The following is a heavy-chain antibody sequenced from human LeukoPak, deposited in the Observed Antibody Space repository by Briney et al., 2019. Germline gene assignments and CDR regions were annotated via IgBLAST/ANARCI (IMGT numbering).Heavy chain of an antibody. J-gene: IGHJ3*02. D-gene: IGHD4-17*01. CDR3: ARGDGDYADAFDI. V-gene: IGHV3-30-3*01. CDR1: GVTFSSYA. Sequence: GGSLRLSCAASGVTFSSYAMHWVRQAPGKGLEWVAVISYDGSNKYYADSVKGRFTISRDNSKNTLYLQMNSLRAEDTAVYYCARGDGDYADAFDIWGQGTMVTVSS. CDR2: ISYDGSNK.